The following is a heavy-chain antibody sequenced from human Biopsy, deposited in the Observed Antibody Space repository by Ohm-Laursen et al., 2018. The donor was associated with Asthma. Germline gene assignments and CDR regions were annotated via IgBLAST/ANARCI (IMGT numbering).Heavy chain of an antibody. V-gene: IGHV1-69*13. J-gene: IGHJ4*02. CDR1: GGTFNTYV. D-gene: IGHD2-2*01. CDR3: ARKAGSCISRTCYSLDF. Sequence: VKISCKSLGGTFNTYVIGWVRQAPGQGLEWMGGINSVFGTQNYPQKFQDRVTITADDSTSTVYMELSSLRSEDTAVYYCARKAGSCISRTCYSLDFWGQGTLVTVSS. CDR2: INSVFGTQ.